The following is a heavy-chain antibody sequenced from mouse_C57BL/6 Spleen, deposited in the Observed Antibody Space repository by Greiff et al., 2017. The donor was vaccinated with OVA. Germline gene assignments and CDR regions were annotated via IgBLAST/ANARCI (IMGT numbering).Heavy chain of an antibody. CDR2: ISYDGSN. CDR1: GYSITSGYY. D-gene: IGHD1-1*02. Sequence: EVQLQQSGPGLVKPSQSLSLTCSVTGYSITSGYYWNWIRQFPGNKLEWMGYISYDGSNNYNPSLKNRISITRDTSKNQFFLKLNSVTTEDTATYYCARDYGDVWGTGTTVTVSS. CDR3: ARDYGDV. J-gene: IGHJ1*03. V-gene: IGHV3-6*01.